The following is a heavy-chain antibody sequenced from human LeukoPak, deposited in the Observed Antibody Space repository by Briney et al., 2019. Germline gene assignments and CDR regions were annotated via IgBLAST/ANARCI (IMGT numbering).Heavy chain of an antibody. CDR1: GFSVSTNY. V-gene: IGHV3-66*01. D-gene: IGHD2-21*01. CDR2: IYSGGTT. J-gene: IGHJ4*02. Sequence: PGGSLRLSCAASGFSVSTNYLTWVRQAPGKGLEWVSVIYSGGTTYSADSLKDRFTISRDSSMNTVYLQMNSLRPEDTAVYYCARKSVAEAPPYFDFWGQGILVTVSS. CDR3: ARKSVAEAPPYFDF.